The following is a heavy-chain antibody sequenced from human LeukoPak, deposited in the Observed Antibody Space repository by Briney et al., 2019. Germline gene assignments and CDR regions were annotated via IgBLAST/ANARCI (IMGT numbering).Heavy chain of an antibody. V-gene: IGHV4-59*08. CDR2: VSYSGST. J-gene: IGHJ3*02. CDR1: GGSISSYY. Sequence: KTSETLSLTCTVSGGSISSYYWSWIRQPPGKGLEWIASVSYSGSTNYNPSLKSRVTISVDRSKNQFSLRLNSVTAADTAVYYCARNWGPYAFDIWGQGTMVTVSS. D-gene: IGHD7-27*01. CDR3: ARNWGPYAFDI.